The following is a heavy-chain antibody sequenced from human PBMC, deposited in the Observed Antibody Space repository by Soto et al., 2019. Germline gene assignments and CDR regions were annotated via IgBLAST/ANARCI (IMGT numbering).Heavy chain of an antibody. D-gene: IGHD3-9*01. Sequence: PGGSLRLSCAASGFTFSSYGMRWVRQAPGKGLEWVAVIWYDGSNKYYADSVKGRFTISRDNSKNTLYLQMNSLRAEDTAVYYCAREAYYDILTGYYLTYYYYGMDVWGQGTTVTVSS. V-gene: IGHV3-33*01. CDR1: GFTFSSYG. J-gene: IGHJ6*02. CDR3: AREAYYDILTGYYLTYYYYGMDV. CDR2: IWYDGSNK.